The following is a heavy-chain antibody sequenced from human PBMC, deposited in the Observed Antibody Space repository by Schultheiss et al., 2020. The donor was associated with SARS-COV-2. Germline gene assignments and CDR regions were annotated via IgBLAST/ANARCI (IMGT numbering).Heavy chain of an antibody. Sequence: GESLKISCAASGFTFNSFAMSWVRQAPGKGLEWVAGISGGGDNTYDAPSVKGRFTISRDNSKNTLYLQMNSLRAEDTAVYYCARDRSSGYPDYWGQGTLVTVSS. V-gene: IGHV3-23*01. CDR2: ISGGGDNT. CDR1: GFTFNSFA. J-gene: IGHJ4*02. D-gene: IGHD3-22*01. CDR3: ARDRSSGYPDY.